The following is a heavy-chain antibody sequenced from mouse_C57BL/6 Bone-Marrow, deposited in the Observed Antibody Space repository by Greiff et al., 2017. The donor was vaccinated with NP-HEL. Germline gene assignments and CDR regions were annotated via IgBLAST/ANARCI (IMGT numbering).Heavy chain of an antibody. Sequence: QVHVKQSGAELARPGASVKLSCKASGYTFTSYGISWVKQRTGQGLEWIGEIYPRSGNTYYNEKFKGKATLTADKSSSTAYMELRSLTSEDSAVYFCARSGYYGRWYFDVWGTGTTVTVSS. D-gene: IGHD1-1*01. CDR2: IYPRSGNT. V-gene: IGHV1-81*01. CDR3: ARSGYYGRWYFDV. CDR1: GYTFTSYG. J-gene: IGHJ1*03.